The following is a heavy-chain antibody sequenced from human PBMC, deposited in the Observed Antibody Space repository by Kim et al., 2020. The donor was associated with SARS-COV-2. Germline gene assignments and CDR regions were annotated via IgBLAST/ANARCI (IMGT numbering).Heavy chain of an antibody. J-gene: IGHJ6*02. CDR3: ARGGCSSTSCYVGLGYYYGMDV. CDR2: IYYSGST. D-gene: IGHD2-2*01. V-gene: IGHV4-59*01. CDR1: GGSISSYY. Sequence: SETLSLTCTVSGGSISSYYWSWIRQPPGKGLEWIGYIYYSGSTNYNPSLKSRVTISVDTSKNQFSLKLSSVTAADTAVYYCARGGCSSTSCYVGLGYYYGMDVWGQGTTVTVSS.